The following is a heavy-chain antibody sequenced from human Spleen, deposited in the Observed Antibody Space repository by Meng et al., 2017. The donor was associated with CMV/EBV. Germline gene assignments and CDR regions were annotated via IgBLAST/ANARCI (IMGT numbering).Heavy chain of an antibody. Sequence: YGRSFSGYYWAWIRQPPGKGLEWIGEINHSGSTNYNPSLKSRVTISVDTSKNQFSLKLSSVTAADTAVYYCARGGGSYGYYYYGMDVWGQGTTVTVSS. V-gene: IGHV4-34*01. CDR3: ARGGGSYGYYYYGMDV. CDR1: GRSFSGYY. D-gene: IGHD5-18*01. J-gene: IGHJ6*02. CDR2: INHSGST.